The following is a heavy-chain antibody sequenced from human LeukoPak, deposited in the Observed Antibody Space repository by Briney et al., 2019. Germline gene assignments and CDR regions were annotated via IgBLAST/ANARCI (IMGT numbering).Heavy chain of an antibody. CDR2: ISYDGSNK. Sequence: QPGRSLRLSCAASGFTFSSYAMHWVRQAPGKGLEWVAVISYDGSNKYYADSVKGRFTISRDNSKNTLYLQMNSLRAEDTAVYYCASRAIAVANARGQGTLVTVSP. CDR1: GFTFSSYA. CDR3: ASRAIAVANA. V-gene: IGHV3-30*04. D-gene: IGHD6-19*01. J-gene: IGHJ4*02.